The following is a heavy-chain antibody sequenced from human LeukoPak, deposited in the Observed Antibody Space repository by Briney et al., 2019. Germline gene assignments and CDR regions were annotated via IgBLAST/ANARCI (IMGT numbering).Heavy chain of an antibody. D-gene: IGHD6-13*01. V-gene: IGHV1-46*01. CDR1: GYTFTNYY. J-gene: IGHJ5*02. Sequence: ASVKVSCKASGYTFTNYYIHCMRQAPGQGLEWMGVILPGGGSTSYAQKFQGRVTITADKSTSTAYMELSSLRSEDTAVYYCASESSSSGGHNWFDPWGQGTLVTVSS. CDR2: ILPGGGST. CDR3: ASESSSSGGHNWFDP.